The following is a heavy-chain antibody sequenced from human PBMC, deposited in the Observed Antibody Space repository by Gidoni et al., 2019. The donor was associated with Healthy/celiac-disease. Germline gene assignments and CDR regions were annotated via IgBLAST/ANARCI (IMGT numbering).Heavy chain of an antibody. CDR3: AGDHPRYNWNNFDY. CDR1: VYTFTSFG. D-gene: IGHD1-20*01. CDR2: CSAYNGNT. V-gene: IGHV1-18*01. J-gene: IGHJ4*02. Sequence: QVQLEQSGAEVKKPAASVKASCKASVYTFTSFGISWVRQAPGPGHGWMGWCSAYNGNTNYAQELQGRVTMTTETSRRPAYMELRRPRSDGKGVYYWAGDHPRYNWNNFDYWGQGTLVTGSS.